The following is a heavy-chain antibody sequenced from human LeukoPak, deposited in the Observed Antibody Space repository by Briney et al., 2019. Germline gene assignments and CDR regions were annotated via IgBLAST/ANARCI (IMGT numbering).Heavy chain of an antibody. Sequence: SETLSLTCAVYGGSFSDYYWNWIRQPPGMGLEWIGEINPRGSTNYNPSLKSRVTISGDTSRKQFSLRLRSVTAADTAMYYCARAPFWVTPARPFDQWGQGTPVTVSS. J-gene: IGHJ4*02. D-gene: IGHD6-6*01. CDR1: GGSFSDYY. CDR2: INPRGST. CDR3: ARAPFWVTPARPFDQ. V-gene: IGHV4-34*01.